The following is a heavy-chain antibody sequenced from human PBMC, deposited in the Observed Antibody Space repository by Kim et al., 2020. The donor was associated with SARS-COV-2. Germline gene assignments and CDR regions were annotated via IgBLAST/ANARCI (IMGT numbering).Heavy chain of an antibody. CDR3: AREEIQLLYYYGMDV. Sequence: ASVKVSCKASGYTFTGYYMHWVRQAPGQGLEWMGWINPNSGGTNYAQKFQGWVTMTRDTSISTAYMELSRLRSDDTAVYYCAREEIQLLYYYGMDVWGQGTTVTVSS. CDR1: GYTFTGYY. D-gene: IGHD5-18*01. V-gene: IGHV1-2*04. J-gene: IGHJ6*02. CDR2: INPNSGGT.